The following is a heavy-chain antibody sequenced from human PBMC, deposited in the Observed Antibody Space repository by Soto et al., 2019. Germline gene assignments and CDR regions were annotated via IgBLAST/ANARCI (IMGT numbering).Heavy chain of an antibody. D-gene: IGHD2-21*01. J-gene: IGHJ4*02. CDR2: IIPIFGTA. Sequence: QVQLVQSGAEVKKPGSSVKVSCKASGGTFSSYAISWVRQAPGQGLEWMGGIIPIFGTANYAQKFQGRVTITADESTSTAYMELSSLRSEDTAVYYCARESHILVGATPVGVGDYWGQGTLVTVSS. CDR1: GGTFSSYA. V-gene: IGHV1-69*01. CDR3: ARESHILVGATPVGVGDY.